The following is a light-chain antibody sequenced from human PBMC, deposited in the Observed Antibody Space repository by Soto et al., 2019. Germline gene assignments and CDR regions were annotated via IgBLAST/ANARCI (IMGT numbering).Light chain of an antibody. Sequence: AIQLTQSPSSLSASVGDRVTITCRASQGISSALAWYQQKPGKAPKLLIYDASRLESGVPARFGGSGSRTDFTLTICSMQPEDFATYDGQQCNRYLLFTFGPGTKVDIK. J-gene: IGKJ3*01. CDR3: QQCNRYLLFT. CDR2: DAS. CDR1: QGISSA. V-gene: IGKV1-13*02.